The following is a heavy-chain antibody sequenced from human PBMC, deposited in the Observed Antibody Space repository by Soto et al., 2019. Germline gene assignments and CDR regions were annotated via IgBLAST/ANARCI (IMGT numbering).Heavy chain of an antibody. D-gene: IGHD3-22*01. CDR1: GGTFSSYA. V-gene: IGHV1-69*13. CDR2: ITPMFGTP. J-gene: IGHJ4*02. CDR3: ARDGTLYDSSAYYYLY. Sequence: SVKVSCKASGGTFSSYAISWVRQAPGQGLEWMGGITPMFGTPNYAQKFQGRVTITADESTSTAYMELSSLRSEDTAMYYCARDGTLYDSSAYYYLYWGQGTLVTV.